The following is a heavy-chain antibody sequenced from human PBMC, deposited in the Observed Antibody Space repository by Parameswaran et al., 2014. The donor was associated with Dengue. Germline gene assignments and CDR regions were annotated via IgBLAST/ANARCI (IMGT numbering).Heavy chain of an antibody. V-gene: IGHV3-11*04. D-gene: IGHD1-26*01. J-gene: IGHJ6*02. CDR3: ARDGGSYYSNHGMDV. CDR2: ISSSGSTI. Sequence: VRQMPGKGLEWVSYISSSGSTIYYADSVKGRFTISRDNAKNSLYLQMNSLRAEDTAVYYCARDGGSYYSNHGMDVWGQGTMVTVSS.